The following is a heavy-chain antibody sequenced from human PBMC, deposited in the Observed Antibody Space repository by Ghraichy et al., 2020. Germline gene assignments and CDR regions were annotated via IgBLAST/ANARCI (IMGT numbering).Heavy chain of an antibody. J-gene: IGHJ5*02. CDR3: ATSPTYYDFWSGYFVSDQSWFDP. Sequence: GGSLRLSCAASGFTFSSYSMNWVRQAPGKGLEWVSSISSSSSYIYYADSVKGRFTISRDNAKNSLYLQMNSLRAEDTAVYYCATSPTYYDFWSGYFVSDQSWFDPWGQGTLVTVSS. CDR2: ISSSSSYI. D-gene: IGHD3-3*01. V-gene: IGHV3-21*01. CDR1: GFTFSSYS.